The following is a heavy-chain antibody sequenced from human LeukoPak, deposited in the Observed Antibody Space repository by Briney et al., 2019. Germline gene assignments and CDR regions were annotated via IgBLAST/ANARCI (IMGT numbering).Heavy chain of an antibody. V-gene: IGHV3-7*01. D-gene: IGHD4/OR15-4a*01. J-gene: IGHJ4*02. CDR1: GLTLGNYW. CDR3: ARDYDYSLDY. CDR2: INLDGGDK. Sequence: GESLKISCAASGLTLGNYWMSWVRQAPGKGLEWVANINLDGGDKSYVGSVKGRFTISRDNAKNSLYLQMNSLGAEDTAVYYCARDYDYSLDYWGQGTLVTVSS.